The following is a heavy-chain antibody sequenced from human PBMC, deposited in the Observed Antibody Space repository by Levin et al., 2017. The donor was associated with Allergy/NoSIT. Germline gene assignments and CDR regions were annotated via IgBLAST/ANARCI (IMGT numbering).Heavy chain of an antibody. Sequence: PGESLKISCKGSGYSFTSYWIGWVRQMPGKGLEWMGIIYPGDSDTRYSPSFQGQVTISADKSISTAYLQWSSLKASDTAMYYCASTHSSSWHPFDYWGQGTLVTVSS. J-gene: IGHJ4*02. CDR1: GYSFTSYW. CDR3: ASTHSSSWHPFDY. D-gene: IGHD6-13*01. CDR2: IYPGDSDT. V-gene: IGHV5-51*01.